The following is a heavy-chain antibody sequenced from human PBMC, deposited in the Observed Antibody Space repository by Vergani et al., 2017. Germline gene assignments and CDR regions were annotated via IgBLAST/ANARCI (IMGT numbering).Heavy chain of an antibody. J-gene: IGHJ6*02. Sequence: QVQLVQSGAEVKKPGSSVKVSCKASGGTFSSYAISWVRQAPGQGLEWMGRIIPILGIANYAQKFQGRVTITADKSTSTAYMELSSLRSEDTAVYYCARDLAAADPMGGYYYYYGMDVWGQGTTVTVS. CDR3: ARDLAAADPMGGYYYYYGMDV. CDR1: GGTFSSYA. V-gene: IGHV1-69*04. D-gene: IGHD6-13*01. CDR2: IIPILGIA.